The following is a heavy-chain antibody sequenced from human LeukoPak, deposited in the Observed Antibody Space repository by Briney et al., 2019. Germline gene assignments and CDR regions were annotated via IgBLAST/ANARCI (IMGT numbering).Heavy chain of an antibody. CDR2: IYSGGST. CDR1: GSTVSSNY. CDR3: ARDAGSWYFDN. D-gene: IGHD3-10*01. Sequence: QPGGSLRLSCAASGSTVSSNYMSWVRQAPGKGLEWVSVIYSGGSTYYIDSVRGRFTISRDNSKNALYLQMNSLRAEDTAVYYCARDAGSWYFDNWGQGALVTVSS. J-gene: IGHJ4*02. V-gene: IGHV3-53*01.